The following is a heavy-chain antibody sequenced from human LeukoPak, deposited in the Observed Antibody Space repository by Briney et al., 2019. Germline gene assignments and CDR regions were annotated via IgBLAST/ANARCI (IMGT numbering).Heavy chain of an antibody. CDR1: GLTFSSYA. V-gene: IGHV3-23*01. D-gene: IGHD6-13*01. CDR2: ISAGGYNT. J-gene: IGHJ4*02. CDR3: SKDAHISSSTG. Sequence: GGSLRLSCAVCGLTFSSYAMTWVRQAPGKGLEWVSSISAGGYNTYYADSVRGRFTISRDKSKNTLYLQMNSLRAEDTAVYYCSKDAHISSSTGWGQGTLVTVSS.